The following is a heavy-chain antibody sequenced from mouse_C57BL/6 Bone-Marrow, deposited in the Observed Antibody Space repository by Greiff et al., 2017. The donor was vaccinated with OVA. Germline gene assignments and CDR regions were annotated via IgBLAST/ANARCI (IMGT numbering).Heavy chain of an antibody. CDR3: LLWGRYAMDY. J-gene: IGHJ4*01. D-gene: IGHD1-1*02. Sequence: QVQLQQPGAELVKPGASVKMSCKASGYTFTSYWITWVKQRPGQGLEWIGDIYPGRGSTNYTEKFKSKATLTVDTSSSTAYMQLSSLTSEDSAVYYCLLWGRYAMDYWGQGTSVTVSS. CDR1: GYTFTSYW. V-gene: IGHV1-55*01. CDR2: IYPGRGST.